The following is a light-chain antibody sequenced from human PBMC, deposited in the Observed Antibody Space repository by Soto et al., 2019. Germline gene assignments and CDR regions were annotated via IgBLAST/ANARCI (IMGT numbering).Light chain of an antibody. CDR3: GSYTSSNTLV. CDR2: EVT. J-gene: IGLJ1*01. Sequence: QPVLTQPASVSGPPGQSITISCTGTSSDVGGYNYVSWYQQHPGKAPKLLIYEVTYRPSGVSNRFSGSKSGNTASLTISGLQAEDEADYFCGSYTSSNTLVFGTGTKLTVL. CDR1: SSDVGGYNY. V-gene: IGLV2-14*03.